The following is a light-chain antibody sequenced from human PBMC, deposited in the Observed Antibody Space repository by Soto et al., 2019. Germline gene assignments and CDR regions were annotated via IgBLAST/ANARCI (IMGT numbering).Light chain of an antibody. Sequence: QSVLTQPPSASGSPGQSVTISCTGTSSDVGGYNYVSWYQQLPGKAPKLMIYEVSKWPSGVPDRFSGSKSGNTASLTVSGLQAEDEADYYCSSYAGSNRVFGTGTKVTVL. J-gene: IGLJ1*01. CDR1: SSDVGGYNY. CDR3: SSYAGSNRV. V-gene: IGLV2-8*01. CDR2: EVS.